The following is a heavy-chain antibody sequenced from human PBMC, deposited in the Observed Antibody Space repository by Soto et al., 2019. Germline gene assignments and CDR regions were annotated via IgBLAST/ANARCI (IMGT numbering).Heavy chain of an antibody. CDR3: ARDKYPVDY. D-gene: IGHD2-2*02. Sequence: ETLSLTCTVSGGSISSYYWSWIRQPPGKGLEWIGYIYYSGSTNYNPSLKSRVTISVDTSKNQFSLKLSSVTAADTAVYYCARDKYPVDYWGQGTLVTVSS. J-gene: IGHJ4*02. V-gene: IGHV4-59*01. CDR1: GGSISSYY. CDR2: IYYSGST.